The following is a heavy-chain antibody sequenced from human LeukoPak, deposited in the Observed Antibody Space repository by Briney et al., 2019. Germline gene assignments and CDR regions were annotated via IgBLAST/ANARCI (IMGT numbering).Heavy chain of an antibody. J-gene: IGHJ4*02. D-gene: IGHD1-26*01. CDR3: AKELYSGTYLYFFDY. CDR1: GFTFSSYA. V-gene: IGHV3-23*01. Sequence: GGSLRLSCAASGFTFSSYAISWVRQAPGKGLEWVSTISSSGGDTYYADSVKGRFTISRDNSKNTVYLQMKSLRAEDTAIYHCAKELYSGTYLYFFDYWGQGTLVTVSS. CDR2: ISSSGGDT.